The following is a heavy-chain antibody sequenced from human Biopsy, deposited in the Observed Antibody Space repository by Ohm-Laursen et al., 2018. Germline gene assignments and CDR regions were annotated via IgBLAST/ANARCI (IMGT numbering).Heavy chain of an antibody. CDR1: GFTFSSYV. CDR3: ATGPVQMVYANLRGEFAS. CDR2: ISGSGSTT. V-gene: IGHV3-23*01. Sequence: SLRLSCAASGFTFSSYVMSWVRQAPGKGLEWVSTISGSGSTTYYADSVKGRFTISRDNSKNTLYLQMNSLRADDTAVYYCATGPVQMVYANLRGEFASWGQGALVTVSS. J-gene: IGHJ5*02. D-gene: IGHD2-8*01.